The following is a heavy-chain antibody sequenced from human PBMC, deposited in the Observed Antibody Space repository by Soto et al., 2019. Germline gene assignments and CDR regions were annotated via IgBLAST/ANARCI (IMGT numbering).Heavy chain of an antibody. CDR1: GFTFSSYG. CDR2: MWYVGSNK. J-gene: IGHJ3*02. V-gene: IGHV3-33*01. D-gene: IGHD2-15*01. Sequence: QVQLVESGGGVVQPGRSLRLSCAASGFTFSSYGMHLVRQAPGKGLEWVAVMWYVGSNKYYSDSVKGRFTISRDNCKKAQYLQMNSLRAEDTDVYYCARGRCSGGSCYSGDAFDILGQGTMVTVSS. CDR3: ARGRCSGGSCYSGDAFDI.